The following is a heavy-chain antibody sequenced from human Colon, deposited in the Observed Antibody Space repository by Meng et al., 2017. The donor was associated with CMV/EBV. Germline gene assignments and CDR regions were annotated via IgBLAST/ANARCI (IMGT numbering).Heavy chain of an antibody. D-gene: IGHD3-10*01. CDR2: IHYSGGT. J-gene: IGHJ4*02. CDR3: ARAGARGVPVDL. Sequence: QGQVQEAGPRLVKPSETLSLTCTVSGDSIKNYYWTWRRQPAGKGLEWLGRIHYSGGTDDNPSLKSRVTLSIDTSKNQLSLKIYSVTAADTAVYYCARAGARGVPVDLWGQGTLVTVSS. CDR1: GDSIKNYY. V-gene: IGHV4-4*07.